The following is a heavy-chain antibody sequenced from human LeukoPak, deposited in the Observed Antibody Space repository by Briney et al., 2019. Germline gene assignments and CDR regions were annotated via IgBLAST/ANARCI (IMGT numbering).Heavy chain of an antibody. J-gene: IGHJ5*02. CDR1: GHTFTSYG. CDR3: ARDGRHRYYYDSSGNYGSWFDP. Sequence: ASVKVSCKASGHTFTSYGISWVRQAPGQGLEWMGWISAYNGNTNYAQKLQGRVTMTTDTSTTTAYMELRSLRSDDTAVYYCARDGRHRYYYDSSGNYGSWFDPWGQGTLVTVSS. D-gene: IGHD3-22*01. V-gene: IGHV1-18*01. CDR2: ISAYNGNT.